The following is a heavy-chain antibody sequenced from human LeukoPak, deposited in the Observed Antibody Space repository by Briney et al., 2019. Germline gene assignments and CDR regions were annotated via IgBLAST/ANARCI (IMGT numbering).Heavy chain of an antibody. J-gene: IGHJ4*02. CDR3: ARLGGSADH. V-gene: IGHV4-34*01. Sequence: SETLSLTCAVYGGSFSGYYWSWIRQPPGKGLEWIGEINHSGSTNYNPSLKSRVTISVDTPKNQFSLKLTSVTAADTAVYFCARLGGSADHWGQGTLVTVSS. CDR1: GGSFSGYY. CDR2: INHSGST. D-gene: IGHD4-23*01.